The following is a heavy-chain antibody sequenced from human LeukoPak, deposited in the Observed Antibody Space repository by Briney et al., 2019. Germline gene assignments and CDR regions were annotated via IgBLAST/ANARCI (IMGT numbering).Heavy chain of an antibody. J-gene: IGHJ4*02. D-gene: IGHD6-19*01. CDR3: ARASSGWYTDSNFDY. CDR1: GFTFSSYW. CDR2: INSDGSST. V-gene: IGHV3-74*01. Sequence: GGSLRLSCVASGFTFSSYWMHWVRQAPGKGLGWFSRINSDGSSTSYADSVKGRFTISRDNAKNTLYLQMNSLRAEDTAVYYCARASSGWYTDSNFDYWGQGTLVTVSS.